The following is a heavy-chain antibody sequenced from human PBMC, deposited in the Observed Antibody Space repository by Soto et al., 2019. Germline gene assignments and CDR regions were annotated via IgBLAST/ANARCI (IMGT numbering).Heavy chain of an antibody. CDR1: GGTFSSYT. Sequence: QVQLVQSGAEVKKPGSSVKVSCKASGGTFSSYTINWVRQAPGQGLEWMGRIIPILGIANYAQKFQGRVTITADKSTSTAYMELSSLRSEDTAVYYCARDPAAPAYYYYMDVWGKGTTVTVSS. D-gene: IGHD6-25*01. V-gene: IGHV1-69*08. J-gene: IGHJ6*03. CDR2: IIPILGIA. CDR3: ARDPAAPAYYYYMDV.